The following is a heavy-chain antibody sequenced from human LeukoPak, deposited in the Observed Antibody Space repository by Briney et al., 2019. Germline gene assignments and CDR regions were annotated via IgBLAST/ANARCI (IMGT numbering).Heavy chain of an antibody. D-gene: IGHD3-22*01. CDR2: INHSGST. J-gene: IGHJ4*02. V-gene: IGHV4-34*01. CDR3: ARGYYYDSSGYYYGPFDY. CDR1: GGSFSGYY. Sequence: SETLSLTCAVYGGSFSGYYWSWIRQPPGEGLEWIGEINHSGSTNYNPSLKSRVTISVDTSKNQFSLKLSSVTAADTAVYYCARGYYYDSSGYYYGPFDYWGQGTLVTVSS.